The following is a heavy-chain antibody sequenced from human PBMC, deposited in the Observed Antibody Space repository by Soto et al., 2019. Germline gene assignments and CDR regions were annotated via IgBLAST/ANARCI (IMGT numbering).Heavy chain of an antibody. J-gene: IGHJ4*02. CDR1: GYTFTSYY. CDR3: ARGSQGSSGWYSADY. CDR2: INPIGGST. Sequence: VASVKVSCKASGYTFTSYYIHWVRQAPGQGLEWMGLINPIGGSTSYAQMFQVRVTMTTDASTSTVYMELSSLRSDDTAVYYCARGSQGSSGWYSADYWGQGTPVTVSS. D-gene: IGHD6-19*01. V-gene: IGHV1-46*01.